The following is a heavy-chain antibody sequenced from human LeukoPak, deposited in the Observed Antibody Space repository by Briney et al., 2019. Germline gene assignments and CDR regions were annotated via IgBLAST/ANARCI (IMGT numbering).Heavy chain of an antibody. V-gene: IGHV3-21*01. CDR2: IISSSSYI. J-gene: IGHJ3*02. CDR1: GFTFSSYS. Sequence: GGSLRLSCAASGFTFSSYSMNWVRQAPGKGLEWVSSIISSSSYIYYADSVKGRFTISRDNAKNSLYLQMNSLRAEDTAVYYCAKGQGYSYGSSAFDIWSQGTMVTVSS. CDR3: AKGQGYSYGSSAFDI. D-gene: IGHD5-18*01.